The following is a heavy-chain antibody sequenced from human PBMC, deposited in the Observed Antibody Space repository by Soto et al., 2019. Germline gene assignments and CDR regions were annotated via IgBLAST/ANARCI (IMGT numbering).Heavy chain of an antibody. V-gene: IGHV4-30-2*01. CDR1: GGSIRSGGYS. CDR2: IYHSGST. CDR3: ARGHYDILTGYYNGYFDY. D-gene: IGHD3-9*01. Sequence: PXETLSLTCAVSGGSIRSGGYSWSWIRQPPGKGLEWIGYIYHSGSTYYNPSLKSRVTISVDRSKNQFSLKLSSVTAADTAVYYCARGHYDILTGYYNGYFDYWGQGTLVTVSS. J-gene: IGHJ4*02.